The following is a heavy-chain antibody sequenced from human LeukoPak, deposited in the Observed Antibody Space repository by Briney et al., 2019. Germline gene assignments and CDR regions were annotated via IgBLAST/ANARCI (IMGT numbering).Heavy chain of an antibody. J-gene: IGHJ3*02. CDR1: GFTFSNAW. V-gene: IGHV3-30*18. CDR3: AKGLARIRGVIKDDAFDI. D-gene: IGHD3-10*01. CDR2: ISYDGSNK. Sequence: PGGSLRLSCAASGFTFSNAWMSWVRQAPGKGLEWVAVISYDGSNKYYADSVKGRFTISRDNSKNTLYLQMNSLRAEDTAVYYCAKGLARIRGVIKDDAFDIWGQGTMVTVSS.